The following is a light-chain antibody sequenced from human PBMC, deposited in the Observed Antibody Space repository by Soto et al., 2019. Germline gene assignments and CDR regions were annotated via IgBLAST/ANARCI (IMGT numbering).Light chain of an antibody. Sequence: EIVMTQSPATLSVSPWERATLSCRASQSVSSNLACYQQKPGQAPRRLIYGASTRVTGIPARFSGGGSGTEFTLTISSLQSEDFAVYYCQQYNNWPGTFGQGTKVEIK. CDR1: QSVSSN. J-gene: IGKJ1*01. CDR3: QQYNNWPGT. CDR2: GAS. V-gene: IGKV3-15*01.